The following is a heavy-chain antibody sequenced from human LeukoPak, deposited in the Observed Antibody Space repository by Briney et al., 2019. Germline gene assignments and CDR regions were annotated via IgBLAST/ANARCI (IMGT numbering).Heavy chain of an antibody. J-gene: IGHJ2*01. D-gene: IGHD3-10*01. CDR2: INHSGST. CDR3: ARGRGYYGSGRGYWYFDL. V-gene: IGHV4-34*01. CDR1: GGSFNVYY. Sequence: SETLSLTCAVYGGSFNVYYWSWIRQPPGKGLEWIGEINHSGSTNYNPSLKSRVTISVDTSKNQFSLKLSSVTAADTAVYYCARGRGYYGSGRGYWYFDLWGRGTLVTVSS.